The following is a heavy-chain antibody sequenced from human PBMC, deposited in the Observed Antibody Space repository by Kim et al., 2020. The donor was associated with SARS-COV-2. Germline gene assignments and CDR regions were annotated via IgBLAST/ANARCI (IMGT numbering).Heavy chain of an antibody. CDR1: GFTFSSYG. J-gene: IGHJ3*02. CDR3: AREALITILDAFDI. Sequence: GGSLRLSCAASGFTFSSYGMHWVRQAPGKGLEWVAVIWYDGSNKYYADSVKGRFTISRDNSKNTLYLQMNSLRAEDTAVYYCAREALITILDAFDIWGQGTMVTVSS. CDR2: IWYDGSNK. D-gene: IGHD3-3*01. V-gene: IGHV3-33*01.